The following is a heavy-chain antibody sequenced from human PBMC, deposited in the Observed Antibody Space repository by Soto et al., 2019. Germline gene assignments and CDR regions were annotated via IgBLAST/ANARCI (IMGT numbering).Heavy chain of an antibody. J-gene: IGHJ4*02. CDR1: GFTFSIHA. D-gene: IGHD4-4*01. Sequence: QLLESGGGLVQPGGSLRLSCAASGFTFSIHAMTWVRQAPGKGLEWVSGISGSGAGTYYAHSVKGRFTISRDNTKNTLYLQMHILRAEDTAVYYCSKIPPEDTYSLDYWGQGILVTVSS. CDR3: SKIPPEDTYSLDY. CDR2: ISGSGAGT. V-gene: IGHV3-23*01.